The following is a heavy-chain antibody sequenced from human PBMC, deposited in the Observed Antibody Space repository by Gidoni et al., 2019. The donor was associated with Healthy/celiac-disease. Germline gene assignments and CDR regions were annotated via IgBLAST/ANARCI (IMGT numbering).Heavy chain of an antibody. D-gene: IGHD2-15*01. V-gene: IGHV3-15*01. CDR2: IKSKTDGGTT. Sequence: EVQLVESGGGLVKPGGSLRLSCAASGFTFSNAWMSWVRQAPGKGLEWVGRIKSKTDGGTTDYAAPVKGRFTISRDDSKNTLYLQMNSLKTEDTAVYYCTIYCRLPPYYYGMDVWGQGTTVTVSS. CDR1: GFTFSNAW. CDR3: TIYCRLPPYYYGMDV. J-gene: IGHJ6*02.